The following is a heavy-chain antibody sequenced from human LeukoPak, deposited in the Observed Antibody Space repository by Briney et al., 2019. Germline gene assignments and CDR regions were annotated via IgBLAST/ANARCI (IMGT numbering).Heavy chain of an antibody. J-gene: IGHJ4*02. CDR3: ARDRGYSYGYDPDY. CDR2: INPNSGGT. Sequence: EASVKVSCKASGYTFTGYYMLWVRQAPGQGLEWMGRINPNSGGTNYAQKFQGRVTMTRDTSISTAYMELSRLRSDDTAVYYCARDRGYSYGYDPDYWGQGTLVTVSS. D-gene: IGHD5-18*01. V-gene: IGHV1-2*06. CDR1: GYTFTGYY.